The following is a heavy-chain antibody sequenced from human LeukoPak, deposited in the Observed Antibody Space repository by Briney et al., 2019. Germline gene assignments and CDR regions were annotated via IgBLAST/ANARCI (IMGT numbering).Heavy chain of an antibody. Sequence: SETLSLTCAVYGGSFSGYYWSWIRQPPGKGLEWIGEINHSGSTNYNPSLKSRVTISVDTSKNQFSLKLSSVTAADTAVYYCVRRGYYYGSGSYYPSYYFDYWGQGTLVTVSS. CDR3: VRRGYYYGSGSYYPSYYFDY. D-gene: IGHD3-10*01. CDR1: GGSFSGYY. CDR2: INHSGST. V-gene: IGHV4-34*01. J-gene: IGHJ4*02.